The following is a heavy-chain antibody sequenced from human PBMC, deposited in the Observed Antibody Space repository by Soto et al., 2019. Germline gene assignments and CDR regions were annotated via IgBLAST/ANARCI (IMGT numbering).Heavy chain of an antibody. J-gene: IGHJ4*02. D-gene: IGHD2-2*01. CDR3: AHTMPPRISDF. Sequence: SETLSLTCTVSGGSISSYYWSWIRQPPGKGLEWIGYIYYSGSTNYIPSLESRLTITKDTSKNQVVLTMTNMDPVDTATYYCAHTMPPRISDFWGQGTQVTVSS. CDR1: GGSISSYY. V-gene: IGHV4-59*01. CDR2: IYYSGST.